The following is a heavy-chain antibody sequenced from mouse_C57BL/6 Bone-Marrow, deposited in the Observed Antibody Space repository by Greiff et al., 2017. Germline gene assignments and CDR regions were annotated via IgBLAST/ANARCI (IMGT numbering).Heavy chain of an antibody. CDR3: ATLRLGDY. J-gene: IGHJ2*01. CDR2: IYPKSGNT. D-gene: IGHD1-2*01. V-gene: IGHV1-81*01. Sequence: QVQLQQSGAELARPAASVKLSCKASGYTFTSYGISWVKQRTGQGLEWIVEIYPKSGNTYYNEKFKGKATLTADKSSSTAYMELRSLTSEDAAVYFCATLRLGDYWGQGTTLTDSS. CDR1: GYTFTSYG.